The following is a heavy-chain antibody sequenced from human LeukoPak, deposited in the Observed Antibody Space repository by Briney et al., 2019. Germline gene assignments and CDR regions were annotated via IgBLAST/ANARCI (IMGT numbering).Heavy chain of an antibody. J-gene: IGHJ4*02. CDR1: GGSISSGGYY. V-gene: IGHV4-31*03. D-gene: IGHD3-10*01. CDR3: ARGRGLLWFGELLRPYFDY. CDR2: IYYSGST. Sequence: SQTLSLTCTVSGGSISSGGYYWSWIRQHPGKGLEWIGYIYYSGSTYYNPSLKSRVTISVDTSKNQLSLKLSSVTAADTAVYYCARGRGLLWFGELLRPYFDYWGQGTLVTVSS.